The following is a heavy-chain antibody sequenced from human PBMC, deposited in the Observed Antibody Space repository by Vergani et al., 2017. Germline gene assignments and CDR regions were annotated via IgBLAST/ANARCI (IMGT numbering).Heavy chain of an antibody. CDR1: GGSFSGYY. V-gene: IGHV4-34*01. D-gene: IGHD3-10*01. Sequence: QVQLQQWGAGLLKPSETLSLTCAVYGGSFSGYYWGWIRQPPGKGLEWIGSIYYSGSTYYNPSLKSRVTISVDTSKNQFSLKLSSVTAADTAVYYCASVLLWFGELLGWFDPWGQGTLVTVSS. CDR2: IYYSGST. J-gene: IGHJ5*02. CDR3: ASVLLWFGELLGWFDP.